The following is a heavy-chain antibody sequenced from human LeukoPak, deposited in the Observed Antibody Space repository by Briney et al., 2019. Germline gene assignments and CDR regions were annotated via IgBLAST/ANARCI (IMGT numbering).Heavy chain of an antibody. CDR1: GGSISSGGYY. CDR2: IYYSGST. J-gene: IGHJ6*02. Sequence: PSETLSLTCTVSGGSISSGGYYWSWIRQHPGKGLEWIGYIYYSGSTYYNPSLKSRVTISVDTSKNQFSLKLSSVTAADTAVYYCVRDPVVPAAGGYYYGMDVWGQGTTVTVSS. CDR3: VRDPVVPAAGGYYYGMDV. V-gene: IGHV4-31*03. D-gene: IGHD2-2*01.